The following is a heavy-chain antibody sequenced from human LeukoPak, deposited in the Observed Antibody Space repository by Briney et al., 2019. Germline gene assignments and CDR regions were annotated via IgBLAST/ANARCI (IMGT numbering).Heavy chain of an antibody. CDR1: GYTFTSYY. CDR2: INPSGGST. CDR3: ARVAMVRGVDEYFQH. J-gene: IGHJ1*01. D-gene: IGHD3-10*01. Sequence: ASVKLSCKASGYTFTSYYMHWVRQAPGQGLEWMGIINPSGGSTSYAQKFQGRVTMTRDTSTSTVCMELSSLRSEDTAVYYCARVAMVRGVDEYFQHWGQGTLVTVSS. V-gene: IGHV1-46*01.